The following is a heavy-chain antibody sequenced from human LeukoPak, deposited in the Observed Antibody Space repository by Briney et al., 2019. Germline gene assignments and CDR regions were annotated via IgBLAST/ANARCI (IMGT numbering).Heavy chain of an antibody. Sequence: SVKVSCKAPGGSLSNYAFSWVRLAPGHGLEWMGGIVPIFGTRNYVQKFQGRVTISADDPTSTVYMELSSLRSEDTAVYYCARGAVAGSYDAFDIWGQGTMVTVSS. CDR1: GGSLSNYA. CDR3: ARGAVAGSYDAFDI. CDR2: IVPIFGTR. J-gene: IGHJ3*02. V-gene: IGHV1-69*13. D-gene: IGHD6-19*01.